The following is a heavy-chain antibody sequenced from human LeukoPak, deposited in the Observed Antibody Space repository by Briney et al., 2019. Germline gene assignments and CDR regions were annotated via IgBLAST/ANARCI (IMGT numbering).Heavy chain of an antibody. CDR3: ARGYSAWWLY. V-gene: IGHV1-69*05. CDR2: IIPIFGTA. CDR1: GYTFTNYG. J-gene: IGHJ4*02. Sequence: SVKVSCRASGYTFTNYGLSWVRQAPGQGLEWMGGIIPIFGTANYAQKFQGRVTITTDESTSTAYMELSSLRSEDTAVYYCARGYSAWWLYWGQGTLVTVSS. D-gene: IGHD2-15*01.